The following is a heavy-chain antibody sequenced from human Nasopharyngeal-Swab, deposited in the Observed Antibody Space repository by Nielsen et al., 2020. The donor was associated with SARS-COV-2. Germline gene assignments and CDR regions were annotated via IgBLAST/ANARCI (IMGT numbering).Heavy chain of an antibody. Sequence: SATLSLTCTVSGGSISSGDYYWSWLRPPPGKGLEWIGYIYYSGSIYYNPSLKSRVTISVDTSKNQFSLKLSSVTAADTAVYYCARVYYYYYYMDVWGKGTTVTVSS. V-gene: IGHV4-30-4*01. CDR3: ARVYYYYYYMDV. J-gene: IGHJ6*03. CDR1: GGSISSGDYY. CDR2: IYYSGSI.